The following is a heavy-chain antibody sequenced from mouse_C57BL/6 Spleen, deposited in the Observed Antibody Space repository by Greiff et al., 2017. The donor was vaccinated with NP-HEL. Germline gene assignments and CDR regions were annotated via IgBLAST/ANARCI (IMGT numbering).Heavy chain of an antibody. CDR3: ARSTEYFDY. CDR2: INPSTGGT. D-gene: IGHD4-1*02. V-gene: IGHV1-42*01. J-gene: IGHJ2*01. Sequence: EVQLQQSGPELVKPGASVKISCKASGYSFTGYYMNWVKQSPEKSLEWIGEINPSTGGTTYNQKFKAKATLTVDKSSSTAYMQLKSLTSEDSAVYYCARSTEYFDYWGQGTTRTVSS. CDR1: GYSFTGYY.